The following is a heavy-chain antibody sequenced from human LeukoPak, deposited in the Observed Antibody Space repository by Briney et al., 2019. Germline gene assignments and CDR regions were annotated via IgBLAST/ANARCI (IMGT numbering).Heavy chain of an antibody. CDR3: ARDVAAADYYFDY. Sequence: KPSETLSLTCTVSGGSISSYYWSWIRQPPGKGLEWIGYIYYSGSTNYNPSLKSRVTISVDTSKNQFSLKLSSVTAADTAVYYCARDVAAADYYFDYWGQGPLVTVSS. V-gene: IGHV4-59*01. J-gene: IGHJ4*02. D-gene: IGHD6-13*01. CDR1: GGSISSYY. CDR2: IYYSGST.